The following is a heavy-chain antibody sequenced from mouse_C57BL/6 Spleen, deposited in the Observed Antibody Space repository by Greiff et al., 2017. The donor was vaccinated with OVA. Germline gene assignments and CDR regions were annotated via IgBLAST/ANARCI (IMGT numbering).Heavy chain of an antibody. CDR1: GFTFSDYG. V-gene: IGHV5-17*01. CDR2: ISSGSSTI. D-gene: IGHD1-1*01. Sequence: EVHLVESGGGLVKPGASLKLSCAASGFTFSDYGMHWVRQAPEKGLEWVAYISSGSSTIHYADTVKGRFTISRDNAKNTLFLQMTRLRSEDTAMDYCARKDYYGSSYDVWGTGTTVTVSS. CDR3: ARKDYYGSSYDV. J-gene: IGHJ1*03.